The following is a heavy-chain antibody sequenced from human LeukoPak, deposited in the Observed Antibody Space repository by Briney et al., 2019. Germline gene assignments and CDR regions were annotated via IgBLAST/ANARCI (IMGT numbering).Heavy chain of an antibody. V-gene: IGHV3-9*01. CDR3: ARATDNYYGMGV. J-gene: IGHJ6*02. Sequence: GGSLRLSCAASGFTFDDYAMHWVRQAPGKGLEWVSGISWNSGSIGYADSVKGRFTISRDNAKNSLYLQMNSLRDEDTAVYYCARATDNYYGMGVWGQGTTVTVSS. CDR2: ISWNSGSI. CDR1: GFTFDDYA.